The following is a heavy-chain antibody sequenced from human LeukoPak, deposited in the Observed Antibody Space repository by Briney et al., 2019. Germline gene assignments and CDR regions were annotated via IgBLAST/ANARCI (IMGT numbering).Heavy chain of an antibody. V-gene: IGHV3-21*01. CDR3: AREVGDYFDY. CDR2: ISSSSSYI. D-gene: IGHD3-16*01. Sequence: PGGSLRLSCAASGFTFSSYSMNWVRQAPGKGLEWVSSISSSSSYIHYADSVKGRFTISRDNAKNSLYLQMNSLRAEDTAVYYCAREVGDYFDYWGQGTLVTVSS. J-gene: IGHJ4*02. CDR1: GFTFSSYS.